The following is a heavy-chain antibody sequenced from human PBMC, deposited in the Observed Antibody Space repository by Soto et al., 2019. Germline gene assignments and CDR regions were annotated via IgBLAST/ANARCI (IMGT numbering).Heavy chain of an antibody. J-gene: IGHJ3*02. CDR1: GGSISSGGYY. D-gene: IGHD3-22*01. CDR3: ALGYYDSSGYFWYGAFDI. CDR2: IYYSGST. Sequence: SETLSLTCTVSGGSISSGGYYWSWIRQHPGKGLEWIGYIYYSGSTYYNPSLKSRVTISVDTSKNQFSLKLSSVTAADTAVYYCALGYYDSSGYFWYGAFDIWGQGTMVTVSS. V-gene: IGHV4-31*03.